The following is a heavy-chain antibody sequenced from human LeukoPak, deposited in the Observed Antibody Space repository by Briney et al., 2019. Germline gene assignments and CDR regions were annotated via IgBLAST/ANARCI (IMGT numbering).Heavy chain of an antibody. CDR3: ARGDFSSGTYYFDY. D-gene: IGHD6-25*01. V-gene: IGHV1-2*06. CDR2: INPNSGGT. J-gene: IGHJ4*02. CDR1: GYTFTGYY. Sequence: ASVKVSCKASGYTFTGYYMHWVRQAPGQGLEWMGRINPNSGGTNYAQKLQGRVTMTRDTSISTAYMELSRLRSDDTAVYYCARGDFSSGTYYFDYWGQGTLVTVSS.